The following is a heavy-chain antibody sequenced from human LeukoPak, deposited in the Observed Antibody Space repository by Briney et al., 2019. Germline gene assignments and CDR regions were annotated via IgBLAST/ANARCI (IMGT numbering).Heavy chain of an antibody. J-gene: IGHJ6*03. CDR2: IIPIFGTA. CDR1: GGTFSSYA. CDR3: AGYDLPFASYYYYMDV. D-gene: IGHD3-16*01. V-gene: IGHV1-69*06. Sequence: GASVKVSCKASGGTFSSYAISWVRQAPGQGLEWMGGIIPIFGTANYAQKFQGRVTITADKSTSTAYMELSSLRSEDTAVYYCAGYDLPFASYYYYMDVWGKGTTVTISS.